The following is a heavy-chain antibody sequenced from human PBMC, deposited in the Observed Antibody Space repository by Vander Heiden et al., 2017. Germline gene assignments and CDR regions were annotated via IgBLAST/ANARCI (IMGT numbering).Heavy chain of an antibody. Sequence: VQLVESGGDFVQPVGSLELSCAASGFPFMVSSMHWVRQASGKGLKWVGRIRNKDNNYATVYSESVKGRFTISRDDSKNTVYLQMNSLKTEDTAVYYCNTNFGIWGQGTMVTVSS. CDR1: GFPFMVSS. J-gene: IGHJ3*02. CDR3: NTNFGI. V-gene: IGHV3-73*02. CDR2: IRNKDNNYAT.